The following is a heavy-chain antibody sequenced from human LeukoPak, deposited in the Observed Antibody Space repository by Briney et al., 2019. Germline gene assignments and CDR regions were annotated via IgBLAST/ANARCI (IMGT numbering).Heavy chain of an antibody. Sequence: GGSLRLSCAASGFTFSSYGMHWVRQAPGKGLEWVAFIRYDGSNKYYADSVRVRFTISRDSSKNTLYLQMNSLRAADTAVYYCAKSAAYSITMIVVIKPVAVWGQGTTVTVSS. CDR3: AKSAAYSITMIVVIKPVAV. CDR1: GFTFSSYG. D-gene: IGHD3-22*01. CDR2: IRYDGSNK. V-gene: IGHV3-30*02. J-gene: IGHJ6*02.